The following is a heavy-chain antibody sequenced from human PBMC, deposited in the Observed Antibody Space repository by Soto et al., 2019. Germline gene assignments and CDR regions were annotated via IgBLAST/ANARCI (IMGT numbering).Heavy chain of an antibody. CDR1: CGSISSYY. J-gene: IGHJ5*02. D-gene: IGHD3-22*01. CDR3: ARDSNYYDSSGYLTRLFDP. CDR2: IYTSGST. V-gene: IGHV4-4*07. Sequence: PSETLSLTCTVSCGSISSYYWSWIRQPAGKGLEWIGRIYTSGSTNYNPSLKSRVTMSVDTSKNQFSLKLSSVTAADTAVYYCARDSNYYDSSGYLTRLFDPWGQGTLVTISS.